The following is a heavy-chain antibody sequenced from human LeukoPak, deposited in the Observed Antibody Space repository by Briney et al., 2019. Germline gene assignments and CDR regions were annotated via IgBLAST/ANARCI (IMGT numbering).Heavy chain of an antibody. D-gene: IGHD3-10*01. Sequence: GGSLRLSCAASGFTFSSYSMNWVRQAPGKGLEWVSSISSSSSYIYYADSVKGRFTISRDNAKNSLYLQMNSLRAEDTAVYFCVRDVGAVRGEVYFDYWAREPWSPSPQ. V-gene: IGHV3-21*01. CDR1: GFTFSSYS. CDR2: ISSSSSYI. CDR3: VRDVGAVRGEVYFDY. J-gene: IGHJ4*02.